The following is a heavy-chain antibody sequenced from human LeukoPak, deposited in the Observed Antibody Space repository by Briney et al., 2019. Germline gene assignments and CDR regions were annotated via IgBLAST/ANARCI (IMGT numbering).Heavy chain of an antibody. CDR1: GYSSTSYW. D-gene: IGHD3-10*01. CDR2: IYPGDSDT. CDR3: ARKGPMVRGVIIKDWFDP. J-gene: IGHJ5*02. Sequence: GESLKISCKGSGYSSTSYWIGWVRQMPGKGLGWMGIIYPGDSDTRYSPSFQGQVTISADKSISTAYLQWSSLKASDTAMYYCARKGPMVRGVIIKDWFDPWGQGTLVTVSS. V-gene: IGHV5-51*01.